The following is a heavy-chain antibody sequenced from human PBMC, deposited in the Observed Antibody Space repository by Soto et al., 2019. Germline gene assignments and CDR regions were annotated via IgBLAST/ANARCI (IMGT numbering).Heavy chain of an antibody. Sequence: EGSLRLSCAASGFTFDDYGMSWVRRAPGKGLEWVSGINWNGGSTGYVDSVKGRFTISRDNAKNSLYLQMNSLRAEDTALYYCARERNYYDSSGYLAYWGQGTLVTVSS. D-gene: IGHD3-22*01. CDR3: ARERNYYDSSGYLAY. CDR1: GFTFDDYG. J-gene: IGHJ4*02. V-gene: IGHV3-20*04. CDR2: INWNGGST.